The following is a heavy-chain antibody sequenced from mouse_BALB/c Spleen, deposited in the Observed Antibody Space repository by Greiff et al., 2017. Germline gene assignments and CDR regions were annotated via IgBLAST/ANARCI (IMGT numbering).Heavy chain of an antibody. J-gene: IGHJ3*01. D-gene: IGHD2-3*01. Sequence: EVKVEESGGGLVQPGGSRKLSCAASGFTFSSFGMHWVRQAPEKGLEWVAYISSGSSTIYYADTVKGRFTISTDNPMNTLFLQMTSLRSEDTAMYYCAREVYDGYYGLAYWGQGTLVTVSA. CDR1: GFTFSSFG. CDR2: ISSGSSTI. CDR3: AREVYDGYYGLAY. V-gene: IGHV5-17*02.